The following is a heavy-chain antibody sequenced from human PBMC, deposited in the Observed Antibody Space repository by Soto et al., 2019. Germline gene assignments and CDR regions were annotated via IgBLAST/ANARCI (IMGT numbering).Heavy chain of an antibody. Sequence: GASVKVSCKASGYTFTGYYMHWVRQAPGQGLEWMGWINPNSGGTNYAQKFQGRVTMTRDTSISTAYMELSRLRSDDTAVYYCARNPRPSVLLWFGEYDAFDIWGQGTMVTVSS. J-gene: IGHJ3*02. CDR1: GYTFTGYY. V-gene: IGHV1-2*02. D-gene: IGHD3-10*01. CDR2: INPNSGGT. CDR3: ARNPRPSVLLWFGEYDAFDI.